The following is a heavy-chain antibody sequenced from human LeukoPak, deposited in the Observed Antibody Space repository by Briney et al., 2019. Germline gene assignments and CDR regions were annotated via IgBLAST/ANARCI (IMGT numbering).Heavy chain of an antibody. CDR1: GFTVSSNY. CDR2: IYSGGST. V-gene: IGHV3-53*01. D-gene: IGHD2-15*01. CDR3: AKHIGDSCYSAVDY. J-gene: IGHJ4*02. Sequence: GGSLRLSCAASGFTVSSNYMSWVRQAPGKGLEWVSVIYSGGSTYYADSVKGRFTTSRDNSKNTLYLQMNSLRAEDTAVYYCAKHIGDSCYSAVDYWGQGTLVTVSS.